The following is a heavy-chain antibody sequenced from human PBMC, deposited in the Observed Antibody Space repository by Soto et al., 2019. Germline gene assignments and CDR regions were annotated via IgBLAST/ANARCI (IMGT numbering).Heavy chain of an antibody. CDR3: VKGDIVTPYYYYYGMDV. CDR2: ISSNGGST. J-gene: IGHJ6*02. V-gene: IGHV3-64D*06. Sequence: PGGSLRLSCSASGFTFSSYAMHWVRQAPGKGLEYVSAISSNGGSTYYADSVKGRFTISRDNSKNTLYLQMSSLRAEDTAVYYCVKGDIVTPYYYYYGMDVWGQGTTVTVSS. CDR1: GFTFSSYA. D-gene: IGHD3-9*01.